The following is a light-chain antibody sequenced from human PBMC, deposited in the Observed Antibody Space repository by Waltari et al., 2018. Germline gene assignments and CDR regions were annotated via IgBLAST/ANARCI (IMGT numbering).Light chain of an antibody. J-gene: IGLJ3*02. CDR2: DVS. CDR3: SSYISSSTLEV. CDR1: SSDVGGYNY. V-gene: IGLV2-14*03. Sequence: QSALTQPASVSGSPGKSITISCTRTSSDVGGYNYVSWYQQHPGKAPKLMIFDVSNRPSGVSNRFSGSKSGNTASLTISGLQAEDEADYYCSSYISSSTLEVFGGGTRLTVL.